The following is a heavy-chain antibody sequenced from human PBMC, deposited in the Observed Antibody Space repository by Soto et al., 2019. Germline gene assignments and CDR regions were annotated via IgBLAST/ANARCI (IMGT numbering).Heavy chain of an antibody. J-gene: IGHJ4*02. CDR2: IYYSGST. CDR3: ARLARTSYNFDY. D-gene: IGHD4-4*01. Sequence: SETLSLTCTVSGGSISSSSYYWGWIRQPPGKGLEWIGGIYYSGSTYYNPSLKSRVTISVDTSKNQFSLKLSSVTAADTAVYYCARLARTSYNFDYWGQGTLVTVSS. CDR1: GGSISSSSYY. V-gene: IGHV4-39*01.